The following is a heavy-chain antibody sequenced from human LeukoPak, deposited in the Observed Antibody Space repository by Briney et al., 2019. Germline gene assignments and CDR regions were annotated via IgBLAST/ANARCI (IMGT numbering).Heavy chain of an antibody. CDR3: ARSSYDFWSGPQTTRFDY. Sequence: SGTLSLTCAVSGGSISSSNWWSWVRQPPGKGLEWIGEIYHSGSTNYNPSLKSRVTISVDKSKNQFSLKLSSVTAADTAVYYCARSSYDFWSGPQTTRFDYWGQGTLVTVSS. CDR2: IYHSGST. V-gene: IGHV4-4*02. J-gene: IGHJ4*02. D-gene: IGHD3-3*01. CDR1: GGSISSSNW.